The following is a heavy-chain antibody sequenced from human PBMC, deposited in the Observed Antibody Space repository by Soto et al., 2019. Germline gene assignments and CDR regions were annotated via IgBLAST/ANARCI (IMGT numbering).Heavy chain of an antibody. V-gene: IGHV1-69*02. D-gene: IGHD3-3*01. CDR2: IIPILGIA. Sequence: QVPLVQSGAEVKKPGSSVKVSCKASGGTFSSYTISWVRQAPGQGLEWMGRIIPILGIANYAQKFQGRVTITADKSTSTAYMELSSLRSEDTAVYYCARGTYYDFWVDYWGQGTLVTVSS. J-gene: IGHJ4*02. CDR1: GGTFSSYT. CDR3: ARGTYYDFWVDY.